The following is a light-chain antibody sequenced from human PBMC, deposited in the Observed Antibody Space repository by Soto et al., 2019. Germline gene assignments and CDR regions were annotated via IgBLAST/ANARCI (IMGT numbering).Light chain of an antibody. J-gene: IGLJ2*01. Sequence: QSVLTQPPSVTGATGQRVTISCTGNNSNIGAGYPVHWYQQFPGTAPKLLIYADTNRPSGVPDRFSGSKSGTSASLAITGLQAEDEADFYCQSYDNTLVGLIFGGGTKLTVL. CDR1: NSNIGAGYP. V-gene: IGLV1-40*01. CDR3: QSYDNTLVGLI. CDR2: ADT.